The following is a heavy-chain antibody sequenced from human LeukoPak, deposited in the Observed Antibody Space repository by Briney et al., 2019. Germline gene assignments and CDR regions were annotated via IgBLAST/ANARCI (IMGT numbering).Heavy chain of an antibody. CDR1: GFTFSSYA. CDR2: ISGSGGST. D-gene: IGHD3-10*01. V-gene: IGHV3-23*01. CDR3: AKDMSGRFGELLPALYYYYYGMDV. Sequence: GGSLRLSCAASGFTFSSYAMSWVRQAPGKGLEWVSAISGSGGSTYYADSVKGRFTISRDNSKNTLYLQMNSLRAEDTAVYYCAKDMSGRFGELLPALYYYYYGMDVWGQGTTVTVSS. J-gene: IGHJ6*02.